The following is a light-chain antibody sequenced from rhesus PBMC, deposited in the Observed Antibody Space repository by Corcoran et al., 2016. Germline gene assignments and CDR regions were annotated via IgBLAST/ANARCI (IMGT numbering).Light chain of an antibody. V-gene: IGKV2-60*01. Sequence: DVVMTQTPLSLSVTLGEPASISCRSSQSLLSSNGYNYLNWFLQKPGQSPQVLVYFGSTRASGVPDRFSGSGSGTDFTLKISRVEAEDVGVYYCMQPLETPYSFGQGTKVEI. J-gene: IGKJ2*01. CDR3: MQPLETPYS. CDR1: QSLLSSNGYNY. CDR2: FGS.